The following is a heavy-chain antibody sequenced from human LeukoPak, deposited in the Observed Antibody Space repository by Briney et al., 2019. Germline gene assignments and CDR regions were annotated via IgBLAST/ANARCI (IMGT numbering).Heavy chain of an antibody. CDR2: TYYRSKWYN. J-gene: IGHJ4*02. V-gene: IGHV6-1*01. D-gene: IGHD3-16*02. CDR1: GDSVSSNSAA. Sequence: SQTLTLTCAISGDSVSSNSAAWNWIRQSPSRGLEWLGRTYYRSKWYNDCAVSVKSRITINPDTSKNQFSLQLNSVTPEDTAVYYCARGGGGLGELSDYFDYWGQGTLVTVSS. CDR3: ARGGGGLGELSDYFDY.